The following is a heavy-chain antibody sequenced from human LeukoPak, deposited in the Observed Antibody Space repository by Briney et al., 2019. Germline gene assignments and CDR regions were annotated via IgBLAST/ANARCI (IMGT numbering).Heavy chain of an antibody. CDR3: ARGFDGNFDY. CDR2: INWNGANT. Sequence: QPGGSLRLSCAASGFTFKNYAMSWVRQAAGKGLEWVSGINWNGANTDYADSVKGRFTISRDNAKNSLYLQMNSLRAEDTALYYCARGFDGNFDYWGQGTLVTVSP. CDR1: GFTFKNYA. V-gene: IGHV3-20*04. J-gene: IGHJ4*02. D-gene: IGHD3-9*01.